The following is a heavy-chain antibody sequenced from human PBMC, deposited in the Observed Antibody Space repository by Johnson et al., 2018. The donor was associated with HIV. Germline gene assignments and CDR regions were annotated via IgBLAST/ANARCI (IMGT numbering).Heavy chain of an antibody. CDR3: AKDLYSSSWTNDAFDI. Sequence: VQVVESGGGLVQPGGSLRLSCAASGFTFSSYWMSWVRQAPGKGLEWVANIKQDGSEKYYVDSVKGRFTISRDNSKNTVYLQMNGLRAEDTAVYHCAKDLYSSSWTNDAFDIWGQGTMVIVSS. CDR2: IKQDGSEK. D-gene: IGHD6-13*01. V-gene: IGHV3-7*01. CDR1: GFTFSSYW. J-gene: IGHJ3*02.